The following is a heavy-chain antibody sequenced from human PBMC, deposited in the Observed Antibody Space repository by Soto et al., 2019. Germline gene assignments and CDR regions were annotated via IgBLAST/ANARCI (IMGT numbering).Heavy chain of an antibody. D-gene: IGHD6-13*01. V-gene: IGHV3-48*03. J-gene: IGHJ6*02. CDR2: ISSSGSTI. CDR1: GVTFSSYE. CDR3: ARDQEAGSFFPYYYGMDV. Sequence: GGSLRLSCATSGVTFSSYEMNRVRQAPGKGLKWVSYISSSGSTIYYADSVKGRFTISRDNAKNSLYLQMDSLRAEDTAVYYCARDQEAGSFFPYYYGMDVWGQGTTVTVSS.